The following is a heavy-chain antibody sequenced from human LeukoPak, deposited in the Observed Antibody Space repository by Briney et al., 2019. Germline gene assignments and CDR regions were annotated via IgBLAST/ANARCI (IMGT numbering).Heavy chain of an antibody. CDR3: ARSPLLYDAFDI. J-gene: IGHJ3*02. D-gene: IGHD2-15*01. CDR1: GFTVSSNY. CDR2: IYSGGST. Sequence: GGSLRLSCAASGFTVSSNYMSWVRQAPGKGLEWVSLIYSGGSTYYADSVKGRFTISRDSSKNTLYLQMNSLRAEDAAVYHCARSPLLYDAFDIWGQGTMVTVSS. V-gene: IGHV3-53*01.